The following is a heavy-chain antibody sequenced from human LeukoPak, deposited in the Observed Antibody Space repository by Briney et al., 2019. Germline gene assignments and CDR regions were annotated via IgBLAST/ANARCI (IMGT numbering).Heavy chain of an antibody. CDR3: ARAEDPGYCGGDCYYFDY. CDR1: GFTFSSYS. V-gene: IGHV3-21*01. J-gene: IGHJ4*02. Sequence: GGSLRLSCAASGFTFSSYSMNWVRQAPGKGLEWVSSISSSSSYIYYADSVKGRFTISRDNAKNSLYLQMNSLRAEDTAVYYCARAEDPGYCGGDCYYFDYWGQGTLVTVSS. D-gene: IGHD2-21*02. CDR2: ISSSSSYI.